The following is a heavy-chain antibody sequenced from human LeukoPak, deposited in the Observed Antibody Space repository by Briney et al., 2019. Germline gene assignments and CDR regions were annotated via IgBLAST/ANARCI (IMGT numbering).Heavy chain of an antibody. CDR1: GYTFTSYG. V-gene: IGHV1-18*01. D-gene: IGHD6-19*01. CDR3: ARDAAQWLVRYYYYYYYMDV. Sequence: ASVKVSCKASGYTFTSYGISWVRQAPGQGLEWMGWISAYNGNTNYAQKLQGRVTMTTDTSTSTAYMELRSLRYDDTAVYYCARDAAQWLVRYYYYYYYMDVWGKGTTVTVSS. J-gene: IGHJ6*03. CDR2: ISAYNGNT.